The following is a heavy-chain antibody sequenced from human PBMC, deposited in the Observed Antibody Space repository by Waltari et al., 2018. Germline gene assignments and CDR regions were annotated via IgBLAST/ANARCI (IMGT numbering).Heavy chain of an antibody. V-gene: IGHV4-34*01. D-gene: IGHD3-10*01. J-gene: IGHJ4*02. CDR2: ISNRGST. CDR1: GASFSDSDFY. Sequence: QVQLQQWGAGLLKPSETLSLTCAVYGASFSDSDFYYSWIRQPPGKGLEWIGQISNRGSTKANPSLSRRITRSVDASRGHFSLMLKSAAAGDTAIYYCARGSHYSWGDNGGQGALVSVSS. CDR3: ARGSHYSWGDN.